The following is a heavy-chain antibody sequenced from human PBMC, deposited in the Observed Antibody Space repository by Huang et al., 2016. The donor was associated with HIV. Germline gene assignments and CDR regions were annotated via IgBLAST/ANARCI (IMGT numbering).Heavy chain of an antibody. Sequence: EVPLVESGGGLVQPGGSLRLSCAASGFTVNSNYMTWVRQAPGKGLEWVSLLYHGGKAHYAYSVKGRFTISGDISQNTVFLQMSSLRVEDTAVYYCARGRYGTPNAWGQGTLVTVSS. V-gene: IGHV3-53*01. CDR2: LYHGGKA. J-gene: IGHJ5*02. D-gene: IGHD5-18*01. CDR1: GFTVNSNY. CDR3: ARGRYGTPNA.